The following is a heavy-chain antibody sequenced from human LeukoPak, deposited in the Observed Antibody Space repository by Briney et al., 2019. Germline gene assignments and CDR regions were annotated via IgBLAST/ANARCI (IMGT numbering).Heavy chain of an antibody. Sequence: SETLSLTCTVSGGSISSYYWSWIRQPPGKGLVWFGYIYDSGTTNYNPSLKSRVTISVDTSKNQFSLKLSSVTAADTAVYFCAKSNGYGLIDIWGQGTMVTVSS. J-gene: IGHJ3*02. V-gene: IGHV4-59*13. CDR1: GGSISSYY. CDR3: AKSNGYGLIDI. D-gene: IGHD3-10*01. CDR2: IYDSGTT.